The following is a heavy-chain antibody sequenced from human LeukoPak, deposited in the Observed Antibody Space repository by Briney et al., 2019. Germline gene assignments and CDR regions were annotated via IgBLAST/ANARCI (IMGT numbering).Heavy chain of an antibody. CDR2: ISSSGSTI. CDR1: GFTFSDYY. V-gene: IGHV3-11*01. CDR3: AREENSSGYSYMDV. J-gene: IGHJ6*03. Sequence: GGSLRLSCAASGFTFSDYYMSWIRQAPGKGLEWVSYISSSGSTIYYADSVKGRFTISRDNAKNPLYLQMNSLRAEDTAVYYCAREENSSGYSYMDVWGKGTTVTISS. D-gene: IGHD3-22*01.